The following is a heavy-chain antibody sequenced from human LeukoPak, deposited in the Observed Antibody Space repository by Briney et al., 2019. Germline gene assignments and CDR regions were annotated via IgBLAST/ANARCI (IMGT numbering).Heavy chain of an antibody. Sequence: GGSLRLSCAASGFTFSSYAMSWVRQAPGKGLEWVSSVTDSAGSTHYADSVKGRFTISRDNSKNTLSLQMNSLRAEDTAVYYCARDLSPVVRASPMGYWGQGTLVTVSS. CDR2: VTDSAGST. CDR1: GFTFSSYA. CDR3: ARDLSPVVRASPMGY. D-gene: IGHD3-10*01. V-gene: IGHV3-23*01. J-gene: IGHJ4*02.